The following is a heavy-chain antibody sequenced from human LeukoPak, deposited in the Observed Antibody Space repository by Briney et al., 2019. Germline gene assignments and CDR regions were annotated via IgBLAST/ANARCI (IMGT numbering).Heavy chain of an antibody. CDR2: IIPIFGTA. CDR3: ASLPSITIFGVVTDLDNWFDL. J-gene: IGHJ5*02. V-gene: IGHV1-69*13. D-gene: IGHD3-3*01. Sequence: SVKVSCKASGGTFSSYAISWVRQAPGQGLEWMGGIIPIFGTANYAQKFQGRVTITADESTSTAYMELSSLRSEDTAVYYCASLPSITIFGVVTDLDNWFDLWGQGTLVTVSS. CDR1: GGTFSSYA.